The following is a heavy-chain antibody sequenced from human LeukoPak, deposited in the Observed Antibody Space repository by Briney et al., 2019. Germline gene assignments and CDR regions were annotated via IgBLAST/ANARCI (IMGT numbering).Heavy chain of an antibody. CDR3: ARQWEDSSGWYRVFEM. D-gene: IGHD6-19*01. V-gene: IGHV4-39*01. J-gene: IGHJ3*02. CDR1: GDSISSSIYY. CDR2: IYYSGNT. Sequence: PSETLSLTCTVSGDSISSSIYYWGWIRQPPGKGLEWIGSIYYSGNTYYNPSLKSRVTISVDTSKNQFSLKLSSVTAADTAVYYCARQWEDSSGWYRVFEMWGQGTMVSVSS.